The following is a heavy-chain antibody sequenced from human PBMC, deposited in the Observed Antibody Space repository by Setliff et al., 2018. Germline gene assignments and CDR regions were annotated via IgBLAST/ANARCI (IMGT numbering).Heavy chain of an antibody. V-gene: IGHV3-30*02. CDR1: GFAFGTYG. J-gene: IGHJ4*02. Sequence: LRLSCVASGFAFGTYGMHWVRQAPGKGLEWVAFIRYDGSYKYYEDSVKGRFTISRDNPENTLHLQMNSLRVEDTALYFCAKVKKQVIRGSGLDYWGQGTVVTVSS. CDR3: AKVKKQVIRGSGLDY. CDR2: IRYDGSYK. D-gene: IGHD3-10*01.